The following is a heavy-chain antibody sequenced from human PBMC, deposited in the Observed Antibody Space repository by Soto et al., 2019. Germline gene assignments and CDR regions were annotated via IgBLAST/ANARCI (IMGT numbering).Heavy chain of an antibody. J-gene: IGHJ4*02. CDR2: ISTYNGNT. D-gene: IGHD3-3*01. CDR1: GYTFTTYG. V-gene: IGHV1-18*01. CDR3: ARASNNVLRFLEWLYTQSMDY. Sequence: ASVKVSCKASGYTFTTYGFNRVRQAPGQGLEWMGWISTYNGNTNYAQKFQGRVTMTTDTSTRTAYMELRSLTSDDTAVYYCARASNNVLRFLEWLYTQSMDYWGQGTLVTVSS.